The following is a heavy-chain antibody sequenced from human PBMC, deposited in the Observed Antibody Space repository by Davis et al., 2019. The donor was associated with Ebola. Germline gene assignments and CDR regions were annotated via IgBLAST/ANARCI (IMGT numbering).Heavy chain of an antibody. CDR1: GYTFTSYG. D-gene: IGHD3-3*01. J-gene: IGHJ6*03. V-gene: IGHV1-8*02. Sequence: ASVKVSCKASGYTFTSYGINWVRQATGQGLEWMGWMNPNSGKTGYAQKFQGRVTMTRDTSTSTVYMELSSLRSEDTAVYYCARDPGIGGYYPYYYYYYMDVWGKGTTVTVSS. CDR3: ARDPGIGGYYPYYYYYYMDV. CDR2: MNPNSGKT.